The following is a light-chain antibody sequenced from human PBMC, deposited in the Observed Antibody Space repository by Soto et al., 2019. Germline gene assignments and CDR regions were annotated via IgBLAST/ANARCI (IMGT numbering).Light chain of an antibody. CDR2: DVS. V-gene: IGLV2-14*03. CDR1: SSDIGGYNY. J-gene: IGLJ1*01. CDR3: SSYTSTLYV. Sequence: QSALTQPASVSGSPGQSITISCTGTSSDIGGYNYVSWYQQLPGKVPKLIIYDVSNRPSGVSDRFSGSKSGNAASLTISGLQAEDEADYYCSSYTSTLYVFGTGTKVTVL.